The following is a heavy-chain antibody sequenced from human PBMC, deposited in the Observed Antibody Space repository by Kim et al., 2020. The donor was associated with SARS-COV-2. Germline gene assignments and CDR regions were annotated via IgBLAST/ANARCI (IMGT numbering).Heavy chain of an antibody. Sequence: SETLSLTCAVSGGSISSSNWWSWVRQPPGKGLEWIGEIYHSGSTNYNPSLKSRVTISVDKSKNQFSLKLSSVTAADTAVYYCARSGPMVRGVLGGMDVWGQGTTVTVSS. CDR3: ARSGPMVRGVLGGMDV. CDR1: GGSISSSNW. J-gene: IGHJ6*02. D-gene: IGHD3-10*01. CDR2: IYHSGST. V-gene: IGHV4-4*02.